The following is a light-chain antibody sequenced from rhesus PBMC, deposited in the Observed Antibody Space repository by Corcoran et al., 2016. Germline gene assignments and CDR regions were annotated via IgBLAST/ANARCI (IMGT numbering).Light chain of an antibody. J-gene: IGLJ6*01. CDR2: NTN. V-gene: IGLV7-76*01. Sequence: QAVVTQEPSLTVSPGGTVTLTCGSSTGAVTSGNDPNWFQQKPGQAPRGLIYNTNNKHPWTPARFSGSLAGGKAALTLSGAQPEGEAEYYCSVYSSGAQFVFGSGTKLTVL. CDR1: TGAVTSGND. CDR3: SVYSSGAQFV.